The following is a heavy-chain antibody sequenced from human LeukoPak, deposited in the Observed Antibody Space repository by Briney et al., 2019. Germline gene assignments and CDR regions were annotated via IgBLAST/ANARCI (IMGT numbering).Heavy chain of an antibody. D-gene: IGHD2-15*01. CDR2: IYYSGST. Sequence: SETLSLTCTVSGGSISSESVYGGWIRQPPGKGLEWIGSIYYSGSTYYNPSLKSRVTISVDTSKNQFSLQLSSVAAADTAVYYCARVVGATSIDYWGQGILVTVSS. V-gene: IGHV4-39*07. J-gene: IGHJ4*02. CDR1: GGSISSESVY. CDR3: ARVVGATSIDY.